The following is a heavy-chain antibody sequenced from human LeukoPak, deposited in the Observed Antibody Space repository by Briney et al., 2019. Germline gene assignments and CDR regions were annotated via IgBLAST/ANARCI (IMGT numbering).Heavy chain of an antibody. J-gene: IGHJ5*02. CDR2: IYCSGST. V-gene: IGHV4-39*01. Sequence: PSETLSLTCTVSGGSISSSSYYWGWIRQPPGKGLEWIGSIYCSGSTYYNPSLKSRVTISVDTSKNQFSLKLSSVTAADTAVYYCASTYYYDSSGYYNWFDPWGQGTLVTVSS. CDR1: GGSISSSSYY. CDR3: ASTYYYDSSGYYNWFDP. D-gene: IGHD3-22*01.